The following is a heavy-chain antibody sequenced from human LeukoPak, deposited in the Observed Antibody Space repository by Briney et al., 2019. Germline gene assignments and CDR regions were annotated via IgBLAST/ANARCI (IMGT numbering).Heavy chain of an antibody. V-gene: IGHV1-18*01. J-gene: IGHJ4*02. Sequence: GASVKVSCKASGYTFTSYGISWVRQAPGQGLEWMGWISTHNGNTDYAQKLQGRVTMTTDTSTSTAYMELRSLRSDDTAVYYCARDRGTEYSSPSTFDYWGQGTLVTVSS. D-gene: IGHD6-6*01. CDR2: ISTHNGNT. CDR3: ARDRGTEYSSPSTFDY. CDR1: GYTFTSYG.